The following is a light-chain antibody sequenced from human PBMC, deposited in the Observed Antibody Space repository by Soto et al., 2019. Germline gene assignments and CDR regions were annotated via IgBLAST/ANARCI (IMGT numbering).Light chain of an antibody. CDR1: QSVSSY. CDR3: QQYGSSPPWT. Sequence: EIVLSQPPATLSLSPGERATLSRGGSQSVSSYLAWYQQKPGQAPRLLIYGASSRATGIPDRFSGSGSGTAFTLTISSLEPEDFAVYYCQQYGSSPPWTFGQGTKVDIK. V-gene: IGKV3-20*01. CDR2: GAS. J-gene: IGKJ1*01.